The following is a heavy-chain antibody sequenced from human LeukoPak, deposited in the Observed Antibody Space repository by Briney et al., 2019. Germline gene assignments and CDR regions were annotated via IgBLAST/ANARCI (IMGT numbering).Heavy chain of an antibody. CDR3: ARSEYSGYDYFAY. Sequence: VASVKVSCKASGYTFTGYYMHWVRQAPGQGLEWMGWINPNSGGTNYAQKFQGRVTMTRDTSISTAYMELSRLRSDDTAVYYCARSEYSGYDYFAYWGQGTLVTVSS. V-gene: IGHV1-2*02. D-gene: IGHD5-12*01. J-gene: IGHJ4*02. CDR2: INPNSGGT. CDR1: GYTFTGYY.